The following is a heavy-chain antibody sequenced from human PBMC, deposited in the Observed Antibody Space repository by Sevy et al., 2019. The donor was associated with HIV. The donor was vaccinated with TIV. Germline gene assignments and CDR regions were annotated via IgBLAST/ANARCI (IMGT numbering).Heavy chain of an antibody. CDR2: IYYSGST. CDR1: GGSISSYY. Sequence: SETLSLTCTVSGGSISSYYWSWIRQPPGKGLEWIGYIYYSGSTNYNPSLKSRVTISVDTSKNQFSLKLSSVTAADTAVYYCARDREDYGDYWFDPWGQGTLVTVSS. CDR3: ARDREDYGDYWFDP. D-gene: IGHD4-17*01. J-gene: IGHJ5*02. V-gene: IGHV4-59*01.